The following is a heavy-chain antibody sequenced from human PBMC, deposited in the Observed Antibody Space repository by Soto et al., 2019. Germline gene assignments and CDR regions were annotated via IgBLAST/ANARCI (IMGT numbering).Heavy chain of an antibody. CDR2: IYPGDSDT. J-gene: IGHJ5*02. D-gene: IGHD2-2*01. Sequence: EVQLVQSGAEVKKPGESLKISCKGSGYSFTNYCIGWVRQMPGKGLEWMGIIYPGDSDTIYSPSFQGQVTISADKSISTAYLQWSSLKASDTAMYYCARGYCFSTSCQNGNWFDPWGQGTLVTVSS. CDR1: GYSFTNYC. CDR3: ARGYCFSTSCQNGNWFDP. V-gene: IGHV5-51*01.